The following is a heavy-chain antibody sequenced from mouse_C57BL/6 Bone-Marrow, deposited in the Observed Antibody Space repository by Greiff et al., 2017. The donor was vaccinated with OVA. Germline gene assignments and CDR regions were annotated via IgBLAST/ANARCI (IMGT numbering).Heavy chain of an antibody. Sequence: QVQLQQPGAELVKPGASVKLSCKASGYTFTSYWMQWVKQRPGQGLAWIGEIDPSDSYTNYNQKFKGKATLTVDTSSSTAYMQLSSLTSEDSAVYYCAREGYWGQGTTLTVSS. V-gene: IGHV1-50*01. J-gene: IGHJ2*01. CDR1: GYTFTSYW. CDR3: AREGY. CDR2: IDPSDSYT.